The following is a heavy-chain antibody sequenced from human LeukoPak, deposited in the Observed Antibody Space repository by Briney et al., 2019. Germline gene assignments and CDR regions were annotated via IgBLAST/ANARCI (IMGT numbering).Heavy chain of an antibody. Sequence: GGSLRLSCAASGFTVSNNYMSWVRQAPGKGLEWVSLIYSGGSTKYADSVKGRFTISRDNAKNSLYLQMNSLRAEDTAIYYCAREFYFDYWGQGTLVTVSS. CDR2: IYSGGST. CDR1: GFTVSNNY. J-gene: IGHJ4*02. CDR3: AREFYFDY. V-gene: IGHV3-53*01.